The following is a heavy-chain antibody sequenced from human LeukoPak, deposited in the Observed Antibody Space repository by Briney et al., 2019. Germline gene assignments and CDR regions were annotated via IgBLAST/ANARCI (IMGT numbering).Heavy chain of an antibody. D-gene: IGHD5-12*01. CDR1: GFIFSNYA. CDR3: AKDKAAIHYYFDQ. V-gene: IGHV3-23*01. J-gene: IGHJ4*02. CDR2: ISGGGGSR. Sequence: GGSLRLSCAASGFIFSNYAMSWVRQAPGKGLEWVSGISGGGGSRYYADSVKGRFTISRDNSKNTLYLQMNSLRAEDTAVYYCAKDKAAIHYYFDQWGQGTLVTVSS.